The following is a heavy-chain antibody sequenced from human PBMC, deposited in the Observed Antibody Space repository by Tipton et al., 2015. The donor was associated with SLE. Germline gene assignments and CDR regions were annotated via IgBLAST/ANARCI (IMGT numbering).Heavy chain of an antibody. Sequence: QLVQSGAEVKKPGASVKVSCKASGYTFNSYYIHWVRQAPGQGLKWMGIINPGGGSTTYSQKFQGRVTMTRGTSTSTVYMELSSLGSEDTAVYYCARVLQSGDAFDIWGQGTRVTVSS. CDR3: ARVLQSGDAFDI. J-gene: IGHJ3*02. CDR2: INPGGGST. D-gene: IGHD4-11*01. CDR1: GYTFNSYY. V-gene: IGHV1-46*02.